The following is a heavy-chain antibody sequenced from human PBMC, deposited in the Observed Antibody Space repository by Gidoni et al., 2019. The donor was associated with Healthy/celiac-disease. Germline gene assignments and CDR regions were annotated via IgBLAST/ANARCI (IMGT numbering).Heavy chain of an antibody. D-gene: IGHD2-2*01. J-gene: IGHJ3*02. CDR1: GGSFSGYY. V-gene: IGHV4-34*01. CDR2: INPSGST. CDR3: ARGPYCSSTSCYLYDAFDI. Sequence: QVQLQQWGAGLLKPSETLSLTCAVYGGSFSGYYWSWLRQPPGKGLEWIGEINPSGSTNYNPSLKSRVTISVDTSKNQFSLKLSSVTAADTAVYYCARGPYCSSTSCYLYDAFDIWGQGTMVTVSS.